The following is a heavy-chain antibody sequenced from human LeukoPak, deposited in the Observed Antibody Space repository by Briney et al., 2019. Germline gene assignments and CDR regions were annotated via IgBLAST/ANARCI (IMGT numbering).Heavy chain of an antibody. D-gene: IGHD2-2*01. CDR2: INHSGGT. CDR1: GGPSSGHY. CDR3: TRGLTRGYCSSTSCFRKPYSCFDP. V-gene: IGHV4-34*01. Sequence: SETLPLTCAVYGGPSSGHYYSWIRQPPGKGLEWIGEINHSGGTNYNPSLKSRVTISVDTSKNQLSLKLSSVTAADTAVYYCTRGLTRGYCSSTSCFRKPYSCFDPWGQGTLVTVSS. J-gene: IGHJ5*02.